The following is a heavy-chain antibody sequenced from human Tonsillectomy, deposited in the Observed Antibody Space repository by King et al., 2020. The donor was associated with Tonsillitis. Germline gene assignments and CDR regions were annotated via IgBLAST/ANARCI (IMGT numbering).Heavy chain of an antibody. CDR3: ASDRAWFACFDY. CDR1: GFTFSSIG. CDR2: ISNDGTNK. Sequence: QLVQSGGGVVQPGRSLRLSCTASGFTFSSIGMHWVRQAPGKGLEWVAIISNDGTNKYYAESVKGRFTISRDNSKNTLYLQMNSLSAEDTGVYYCASDRAWFACFDYWGQGTLVTVSS. J-gene: IGHJ4*02. D-gene: IGHD3-10*01. V-gene: IGHV3-33*05.